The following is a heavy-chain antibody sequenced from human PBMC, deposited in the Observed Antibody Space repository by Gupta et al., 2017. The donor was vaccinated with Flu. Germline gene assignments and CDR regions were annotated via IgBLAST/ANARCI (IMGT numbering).Heavy chain of an antibody. Sequence: WMGGIIPIFGTANYAQKFQGRVTITADKSTSTAYMELSSLRSEDTAVYYCASSEASYSSGWYSGYYYYGMDVWGQGTTVTVSS. CDR2: IIPIFGTA. V-gene: IGHV1-69*06. D-gene: IGHD6-19*01. J-gene: IGHJ6*02. CDR3: ASSEASYSSGWYSGYYYYGMDV.